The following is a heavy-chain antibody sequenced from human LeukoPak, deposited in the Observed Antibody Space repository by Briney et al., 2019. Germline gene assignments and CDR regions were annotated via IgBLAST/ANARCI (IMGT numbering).Heavy chain of an antibody. D-gene: IGHD1-26*01. Sequence: SETLSLTCTVSGGSISSSYYCWGWIRQPPGKGLEWIGGVYNSGGTSYNPSLKSRVIISKDTSKDQVSLRLSSVTVADTAVYYCARHRVVGTTRGRGFDSWGQGALVIVSS. J-gene: IGHJ5*01. CDR3: ARHRVVGTTRGRGFDS. CDR1: GGSISSSYYC. CDR2: VYNSGGT. V-gene: IGHV4-39*01.